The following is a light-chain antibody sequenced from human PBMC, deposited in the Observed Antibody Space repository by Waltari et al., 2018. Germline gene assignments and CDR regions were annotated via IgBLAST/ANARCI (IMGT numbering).Light chain of an antibody. CDR2: EDS. CDR3: YSTDSSGNHWV. V-gene: IGLV3-10*01. CDR1: ALPKKY. Sequence: SYELTQPPSVSVSPGQTARITCSGDALPKKYAYGYQQKSGQAPVLVIYEDSKRPSGIPERFSGSSSGTMATLTISGARVEDEADYYCYSTDSSGNHWVFGGGTKLTVL. J-gene: IGLJ3*02.